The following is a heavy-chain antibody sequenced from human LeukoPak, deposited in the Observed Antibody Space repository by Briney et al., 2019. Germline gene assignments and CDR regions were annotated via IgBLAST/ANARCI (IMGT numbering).Heavy chain of an antibody. Sequence: GGPLSLSFAPSEYPFSGYWRHGVRQPPGRGLGWVSRIDTDGRTTNYADSVKGRFTIYRDNVQNTLYLQMNSLTAEDTAVYYCARDVAGARSYWGQGALVTVSS. J-gene: IGHJ4*02. D-gene: IGHD3-10*01. CDR3: ARDVAGARSY. CDR1: EYPFSGYW. V-gene: IGHV3-74*01. CDR2: IDTDGRTT.